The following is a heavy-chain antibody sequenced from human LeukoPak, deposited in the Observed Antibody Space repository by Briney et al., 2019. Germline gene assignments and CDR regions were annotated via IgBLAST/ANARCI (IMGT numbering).Heavy chain of an antibody. CDR1: GFTFCNAW. V-gene: IGHV3-15*01. J-gene: IGHJ4*02. CDR2: IKSKTDGGTT. D-gene: IGHD5-18*01. Sequence: GGSLRLSCAASGFTFCNAWMSWVRQAPGKGLEWVGRIKSKTDGGTTDYAAPVKGRFTISRDDSKNTLYLQMSSLKTEDTAVYYCTTPRGYSYGYVDYWGQGTLVTVSS. CDR3: TTPRGYSYGYVDY.